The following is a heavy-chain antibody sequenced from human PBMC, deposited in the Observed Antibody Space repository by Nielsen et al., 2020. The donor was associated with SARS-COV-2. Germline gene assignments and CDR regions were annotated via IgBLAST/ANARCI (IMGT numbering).Heavy chain of an antibody. V-gene: IGHV4-31*03. CDR2: IYYIGST. CDR1: GGSISSGGYY. D-gene: IGHD3-16*01. J-gene: IGHJ3*02. Sequence: SETLSLTCTVSGGSISSGGYYWSWIRQHPGKGLEWIGYIYYIGSTYYNPSLKSRVTISVATSKNQFSLKLSSVTAADTAVYYCARVGLAYYDYVWGRPTDAFDIWGQGTMVTVSS. CDR3: ARVGLAYYDYVWGRPTDAFDI.